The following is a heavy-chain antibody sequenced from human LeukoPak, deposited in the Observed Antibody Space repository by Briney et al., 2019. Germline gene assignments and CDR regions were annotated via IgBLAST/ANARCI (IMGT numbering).Heavy chain of an antibody. CDR1: GGSISSYY. Sequence: PSETLSLTCTVSGGSISSYYWSWIRQPAGKGLEWIGRIYTSGSTNYNPSLKSRVTMSVDTSKNQFSLKLSSVTAADTAVYYCARSLSGGWYEGYYFDYWGQGTLVTVSS. CDR3: ARSLSGGWYEGYYFDY. V-gene: IGHV4-4*07. J-gene: IGHJ4*02. CDR2: IYTSGST. D-gene: IGHD6-19*01.